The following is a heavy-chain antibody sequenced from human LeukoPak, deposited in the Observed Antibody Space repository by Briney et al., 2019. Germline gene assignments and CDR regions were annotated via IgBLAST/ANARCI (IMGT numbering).Heavy chain of an antibody. Sequence: SETLSLTCTVSGGSISSSSYYWGWIRQPPGKGLEWIGSIYYSGSTYYNPSLKSRVTISVDTSKNQFSLKLSSVTAADTAVYFCARGRVSSSTWHSTYYYYFYMDVWGKGTTVTVSS. J-gene: IGHJ6*03. V-gene: IGHV4-39*07. CDR2: IYYSGST. D-gene: IGHD4-11*01. CDR3: ARGRVSSSTWHSTYYYYFYMDV. CDR1: GGSISSSSYY.